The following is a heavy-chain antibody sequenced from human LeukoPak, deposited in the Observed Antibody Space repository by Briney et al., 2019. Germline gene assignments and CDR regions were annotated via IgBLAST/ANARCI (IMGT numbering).Heavy chain of an antibody. J-gene: IGHJ5*02. Sequence: SETLSLTCTVSGDSISSYYWSWIRQPAGKGLEWIGRNYTSGSTNYNPSLKSRVTMSVDTSKNQFSLKLSSVTAADTAVYYCARDVSPPGGVSYNWFDPWGQGTLVTVSS. V-gene: IGHV4-4*07. CDR2: NYTSGST. CDR1: GDSISSYY. CDR3: ARDVSPPGGVSYNWFDP. D-gene: IGHD2-8*02.